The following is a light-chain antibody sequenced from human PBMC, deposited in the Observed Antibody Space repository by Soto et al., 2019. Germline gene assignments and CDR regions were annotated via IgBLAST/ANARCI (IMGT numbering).Light chain of an antibody. CDR3: QQYGASPRT. J-gene: IGKJ2*01. V-gene: IGKV3-20*01. Sequence: EIVLTQSPDTLSLSPGERATLSCRASQSVSSNFFAWYQQKPGQAPRLLIHGVSSRATGTPDRFSGSGSETDITLTISRLEPEDFAIYYCQQYGASPRTFGQGTKLEIK. CDR1: QSVSSNF. CDR2: GVS.